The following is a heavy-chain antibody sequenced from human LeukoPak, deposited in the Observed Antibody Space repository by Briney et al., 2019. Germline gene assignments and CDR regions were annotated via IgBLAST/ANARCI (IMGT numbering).Heavy chain of an antibody. V-gene: IGHV3-11*06. D-gene: IGHD2-15*01. Sequence: GGSLRLSCAASGFTFSDYYMSWIRQTPGKGLEWLSYISTTSTYTSYADSVKGRFTISRDNARNSLFLQMNSLRAEDTAVYYCARAGGGEGWYYYYGMDVWGQGTTVTVSS. J-gene: IGHJ6*02. CDR2: ISTTSTYT. CDR3: ARAGGGEGWYYYYGMDV. CDR1: GFTFSDYY.